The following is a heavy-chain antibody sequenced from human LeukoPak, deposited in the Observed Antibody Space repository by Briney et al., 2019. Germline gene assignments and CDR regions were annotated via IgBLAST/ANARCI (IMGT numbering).Heavy chain of an antibody. CDR1: GFTFRTYW. J-gene: IGHJ4*02. CDR3: SRDTPFGGY. Sequence: RPGGSPRLSCAASGFTFRTYWMHWVRQAPGKGLVWVSRINTDGRTTNYADSVKGRFSISRDNSKDTLYLQMNNLRAEDTAVYYCSRDTPFGGYWGQGTLVTVSS. CDR2: INTDGRTT. V-gene: IGHV3-74*01. D-gene: IGHD3-16*01.